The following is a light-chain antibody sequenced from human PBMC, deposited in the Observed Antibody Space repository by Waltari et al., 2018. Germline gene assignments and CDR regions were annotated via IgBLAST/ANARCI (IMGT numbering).Light chain of an antibody. Sequence: AIKLTQSPSSLSASLGDRVNITCRASQGIRSALAWYQQRPGKPPQFLIYDASTLHSGVPSRFSGSGSGTDFSLTINSLQPEDFATYYCQQYINYPFTFGPGTKVDIK. CDR2: DAS. CDR3: QQYINYPFT. J-gene: IGKJ3*01. V-gene: IGKV1D-13*01. CDR1: QGIRSA.